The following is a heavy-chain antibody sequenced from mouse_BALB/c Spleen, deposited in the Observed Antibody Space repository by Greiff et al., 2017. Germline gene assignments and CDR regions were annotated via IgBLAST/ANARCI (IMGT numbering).Heavy chain of an antibody. V-gene: IGHV5-9-4*01. J-gene: IGHJ4*01. CDR1: GFTFSSYA. CDR2: ISSGGSYT. CDR3: ARDDFSMDD. Sequence: EVKLVESGGGLVKPGGSLKLSCAASGFTFSSYAMSWVRQSPEKRLEWVAEISSGGSYTYYPATVTGRFTISRDNAKNTLYLEMSSLRSEDTAMYYCARDDFSMDDWGQGTAGTVSS.